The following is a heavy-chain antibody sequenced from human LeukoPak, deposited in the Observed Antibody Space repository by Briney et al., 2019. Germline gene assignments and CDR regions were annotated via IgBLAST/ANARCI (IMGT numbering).Heavy chain of an antibody. V-gene: IGHV4-59*08. CDR1: GGSISSYY. D-gene: IGHD2-21*02. J-gene: IGHJ4*02. CDR3: ARTLVVVTAYYFDY. Sequence: SETLSLTCTVSGGSISSYYWSWIRQPPGKGLEWIGYIYYSGSTNYNPSLKSRVTISVDTSKNQFSLKLRSVTAADTAVYYCARTLVVVTAYYFDYWGQGTLVTVSS. CDR2: IYYSGST.